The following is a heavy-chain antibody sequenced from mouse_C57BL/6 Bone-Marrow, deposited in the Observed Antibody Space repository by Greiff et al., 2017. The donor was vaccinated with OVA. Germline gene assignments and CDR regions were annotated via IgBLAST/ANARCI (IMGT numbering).Heavy chain of an antibody. J-gene: IGHJ4*01. Sequence: QVQLQQPGAELVMPGASVKLSCKASGYTFTSYWMHWVKQRPGQGLEWIGEIDPSDSYTNYNQKFKGKSTLTVDKSSSTAYMQLSSLTSEDSAVYYCARKGAYYSNYVGYAMDYWGQGTSVTVSS. D-gene: IGHD2-5*01. CDR2: IDPSDSYT. V-gene: IGHV1-69*01. CDR3: ARKGAYYSNYVGYAMDY. CDR1: GYTFTSYW.